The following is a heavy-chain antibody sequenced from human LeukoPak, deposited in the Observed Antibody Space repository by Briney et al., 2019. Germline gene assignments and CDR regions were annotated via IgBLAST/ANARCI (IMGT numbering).Heavy chain of an antibody. CDR2: MNPNSGNT. Sequence: ASVKVSCKASGYTFTSYVINWVRQGTGQGLEWMGWMNPNSGNTAYAQKFQGRVTMTRNSSISTAFMELSSLRSEDTAVYYCARELGRGATDYWGQGTLVTVSS. CDR3: ARELGRGATDY. V-gene: IGHV1-8*01. J-gene: IGHJ4*02. D-gene: IGHD1-26*01. CDR1: GYTFTSYV.